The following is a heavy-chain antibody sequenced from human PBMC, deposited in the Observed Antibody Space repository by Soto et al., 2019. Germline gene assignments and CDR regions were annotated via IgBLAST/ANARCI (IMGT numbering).Heavy chain of an antibody. CDR1: GGTFGNYA. Sequence: QVPLVQSGAEVKKPGSSVKVSCKASGGTFGNYAISWVRQAPGQGLEWMGGIIPIFGTANYAQKFQGTVTITADESTSTAYMELNSLRSEDTAVYYCARVYYGSSPANYYYYYGMDVWGQGTTVTVSS. CDR3: ARVYYGSSPANYYYYYGMDV. CDR2: IIPIFGTA. D-gene: IGHD3-3*01. V-gene: IGHV1-69*01. J-gene: IGHJ6*02.